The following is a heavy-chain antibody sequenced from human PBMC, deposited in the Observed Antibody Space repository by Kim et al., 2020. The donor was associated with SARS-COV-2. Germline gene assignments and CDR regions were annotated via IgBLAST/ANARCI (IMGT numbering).Heavy chain of an antibody. D-gene: IGHD3-22*01. CDR1: GFTFSSYA. V-gene: IGHV3-23*01. CDR2: ISGSGGST. CDR3: AKDKLPHYYDSRKATGFDY. Sequence: GGSLRLSCAASGFTFSSYAMSWVRQAPGKGLEWVSAISGSGGSTYYADSVKGRFTISRDNSKNTLYLQMNSLRAEDTAVYYCAKDKLPHYYDSRKATGFDYWGQGTLVTVSS. J-gene: IGHJ4*02.